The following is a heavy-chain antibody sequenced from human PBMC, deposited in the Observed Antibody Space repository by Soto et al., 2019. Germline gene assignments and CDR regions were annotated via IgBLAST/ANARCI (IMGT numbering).Heavy chain of an antibody. CDR3: VREGHSPGSYFGS. Sequence: QVQLQESGPGLVKPSETLSLTCTVSGGFISSYYWSWIRQPPGKGLDWIGYIYYTGSTNYNPSLKSRVTISVDTSKNQFSLKLSSVTAADTAVYYCVREGHSPGSYFGSWGQGTLVTVSS. CDR1: GGFISSYY. J-gene: IGHJ4*02. V-gene: IGHV4-59*01. D-gene: IGHD2-15*01. CDR2: IYYTGST.